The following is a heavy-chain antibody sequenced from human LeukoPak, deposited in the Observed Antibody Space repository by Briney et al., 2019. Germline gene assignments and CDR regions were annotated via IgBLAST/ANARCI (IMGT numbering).Heavy chain of an antibody. D-gene: IGHD3-10*01. Sequence: GGSLRLSCAASGFTFSSYSLSWVRQAPGKGLEWVSAISGSGGSTYYADSVKGRFTISRDNSKNTLYLQMNSLRAEDTAVYYCAKGFTMVTTDYWGQGTLVTVSS. CDR2: ISGSGGST. J-gene: IGHJ4*02. V-gene: IGHV3-23*01. CDR1: GFTFSSYS. CDR3: AKGFTMVTTDY.